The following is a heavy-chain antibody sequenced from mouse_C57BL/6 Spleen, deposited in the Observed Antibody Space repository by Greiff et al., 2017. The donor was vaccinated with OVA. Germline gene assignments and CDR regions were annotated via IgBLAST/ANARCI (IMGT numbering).Heavy chain of an antibody. D-gene: IGHD2-5*01. Sequence: EVKVVESGGGLVKPGGSLKLSCAASGFTFSDYGMHWVRQAPEKGLEWVAYISSGSSTIYYADTVKGRFTISRDNAKNTLFLQMTSLRSEDPAMYYCARWGSNYVFAYWGQGTLVTVSA. CDR3: ARWGSNYVFAY. CDR1: GFTFSDYG. V-gene: IGHV5-17*01. J-gene: IGHJ3*01. CDR2: ISSGSSTI.